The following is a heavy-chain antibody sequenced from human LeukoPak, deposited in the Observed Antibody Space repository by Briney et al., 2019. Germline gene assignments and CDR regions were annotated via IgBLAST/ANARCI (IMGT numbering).Heavy chain of an antibody. D-gene: IGHD2-2*01. J-gene: IGHJ4*02. CDR2: ISSGSTYI. V-gene: IGHV3-21*01. CDR3: ARGRPANYFDY. Sequence: GGSLRLSCGASGFTFSSYSMNWVRQAPGKGLEWVSSISSGSTYIYYADSMKGRFTIPRDNAKNSLYLQMNSLRAEDTAVYYCARGRPANYFDYWGQGTLVTVSS. CDR1: GFTFSSYS.